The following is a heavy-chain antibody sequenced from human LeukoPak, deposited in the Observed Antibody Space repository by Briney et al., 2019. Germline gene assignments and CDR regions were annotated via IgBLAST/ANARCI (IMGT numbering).Heavy chain of an antibody. V-gene: IGHV3-23*01. CDR1: GFTFSSYA. CDR2: ISGSGGST. J-gene: IGHJ3*02. D-gene: IGHD2-15*01. Sequence: GGSLRLSCAASGFTFSSYAMSWVRQAPGKGLEWVSAISGSGGSTYYADSVKGWLSIYSDHSKNTVSLQMNSLRAEDTAVYYCAKGEGYCSGGSCGAFDIWGQGTMVTVSS. CDR3: AKGEGYCSGGSCGAFDI.